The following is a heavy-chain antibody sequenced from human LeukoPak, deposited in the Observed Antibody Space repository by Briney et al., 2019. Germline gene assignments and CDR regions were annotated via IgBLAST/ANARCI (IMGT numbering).Heavy chain of an antibody. CDR1: SGSFSGYY. CDR2: INHSGST. D-gene: IGHD3-22*01. CDR3: ARVAYYDSAKDAFDI. V-gene: IGHV4-34*01. Sequence: SETLSLTCAVYSGSFSGYYWSWIRQPPGKGLEWIGEINHSGSTNYNPSLKSRVTISVDTSKNQFSLKLSSVTAADTAVYYCARVAYYDSAKDAFDIWGQGTMVTVSS. J-gene: IGHJ3*02.